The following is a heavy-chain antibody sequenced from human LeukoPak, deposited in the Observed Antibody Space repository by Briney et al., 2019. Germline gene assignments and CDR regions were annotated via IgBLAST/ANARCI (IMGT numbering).Heavy chain of an antibody. J-gene: IGHJ6*03. D-gene: IGHD2-21*02. CDR3: ARDQGGDYLKYYYYYMGV. CDR2: ISAYNGNT. Sequence: ASVKVSCKASGYTFTSYGISWVRQAPGQGLEWMGWISAYNGNTNYAQKLQGRVTMTTDTSTSTAYMELRSLRSDDTAVYYCARDQGGDYLKYYYYYMGVWGKGTTVTVSS. V-gene: IGHV1-18*01. CDR1: GYTFTSYG.